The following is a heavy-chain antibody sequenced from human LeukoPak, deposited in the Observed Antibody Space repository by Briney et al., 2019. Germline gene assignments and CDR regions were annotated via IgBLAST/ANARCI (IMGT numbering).Heavy chain of an antibody. CDR3: ARDLVVVPAAVYYYYGMDV. CDR2: ISYDGSNK. CDR1: GFTFSSYA. V-gene: IGHV3-30*04. Sequence: GRSLRLSCAASGFTFSSYAMHWVRQAPGKGLEWVAVISYDGSNKYYADSVKGRFTISRDNSKNTLYLQMNGLRAEDTAVYYCARDLVVVPAAVYYYYGMDVWGKGTTVTVSS. D-gene: IGHD2-2*01. J-gene: IGHJ6*04.